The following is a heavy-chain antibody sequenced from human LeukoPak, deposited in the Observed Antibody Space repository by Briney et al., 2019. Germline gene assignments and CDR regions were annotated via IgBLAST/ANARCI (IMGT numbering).Heavy chain of an antibody. CDR2: FDPEDGET. CDR1: GYTLTELS. Sequence: GASVKVSCKVSGYTLTELSMHRVRQAPGKGLEWMGGFDPEDGETIYAQKFQGRVTMTEDTSTDTAYMELSSLRSEDTAVYYCATWNDFWSGYLDYWGQGTLVTVSS. D-gene: IGHD3-3*01. J-gene: IGHJ4*02. CDR3: ATWNDFWSGYLDY. V-gene: IGHV1-24*01.